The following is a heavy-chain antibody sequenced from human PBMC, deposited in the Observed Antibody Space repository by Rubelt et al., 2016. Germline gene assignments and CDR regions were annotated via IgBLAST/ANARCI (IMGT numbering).Heavy chain of an antibody. J-gene: IGHJ4*02. CDR3: ARGQGRDGYIH. CDR1: GGSISNYY. D-gene: IGHD5-24*01. Sequence: QVQLQESGPGLVKPSGTLSLTCTVSGGSISNYYWSWIRQPPGKGLEWIGNIYYSGSTNYNPSLKSRVTISVDTSKNQFSLKLSSVTAADTAVYYCARGQGRDGYIHWGQGTLVTVSS. CDR2: IYYSGST. V-gene: IGHV4-59*01.